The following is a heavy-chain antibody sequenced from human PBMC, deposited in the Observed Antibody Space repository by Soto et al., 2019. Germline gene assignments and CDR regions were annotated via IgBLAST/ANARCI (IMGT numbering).Heavy chain of an antibody. V-gene: IGHV3-53*01. CDR2: IYSGGTT. J-gene: IGHJ4*02. CDR1: GFNVRANY. Sequence: EVQLVESGGGLIQPGGSLRLSCAVSGFNVRANYMSWVRQAPGKGLEWVSVIYSGGTTYYADSVKGRFIISRDISKNTLYLQMNILRAEDTAVYYCHGYVYWGQGTLVTVSS. D-gene: IGHD5-12*01. CDR3: HGYVY.